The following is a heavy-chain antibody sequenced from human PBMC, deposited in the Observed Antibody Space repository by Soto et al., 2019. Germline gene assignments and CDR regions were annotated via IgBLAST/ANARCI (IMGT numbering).Heavy chain of an antibody. V-gene: IGHV1-3*05. Sequence: QVQLVQSGAEEKKPGASVKVSCKASGYTFTKYAMHWVRQAPGQSLEWMGWINAYNGNTKYSQKFQGRVTITRDTSPNTAYMELIRLSSEDTAVYYCEREQWQVADYLGQGTHVGVSS. J-gene: IGHJ4*02. CDR3: EREQWQVADY. CDR2: INAYNGNT. D-gene: IGHD6-19*01. CDR1: GYTFTKYA.